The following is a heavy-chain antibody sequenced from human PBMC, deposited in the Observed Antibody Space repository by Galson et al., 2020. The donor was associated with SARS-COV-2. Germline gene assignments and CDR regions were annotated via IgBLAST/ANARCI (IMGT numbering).Heavy chain of an antibody. Sequence: KMSGPTLVKPTQTLTLTCNFSGFSLSLTGVGVGWIRQPPGQALEWLALIYWDDDKRYRPSLKSRLTITKDTSKNQVVLTMANMDPVDTGTYYCAHKRPGGPVADAFDVWGRGTMVTVSS. J-gene: IGHJ3*01. CDR3: AHKRPGGPVADAFDV. CDR1: GFSLSLTGVG. V-gene: IGHV2-5*02. CDR2: IYWDDDK. D-gene: IGHD3-10*01.